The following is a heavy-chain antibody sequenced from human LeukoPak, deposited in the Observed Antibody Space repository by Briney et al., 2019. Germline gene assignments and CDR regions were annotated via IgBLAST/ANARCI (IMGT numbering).Heavy chain of an antibody. CDR3: ARDSSPGYYDYVWGTYPRY. Sequence: PGRSLRLSCAASGFTFSSYGMHWVRQAPGKGLEWVAVISYDGSNKYYADSVNGRFTISRDNSKNTLSLQMNSLRAEDTAVYYCARDSSPGYYDYVWGTYPRYWGQGTLVTVSS. CDR1: GFTFSSYG. J-gene: IGHJ4*02. CDR2: ISYDGSNK. V-gene: IGHV3-30*03. D-gene: IGHD3-16*02.